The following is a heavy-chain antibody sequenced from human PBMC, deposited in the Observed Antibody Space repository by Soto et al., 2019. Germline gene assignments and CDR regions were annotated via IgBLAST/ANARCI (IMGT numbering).Heavy chain of an antibody. Sequence: QVQLQESGPGLVKPSETLSLTCTVSGGSISSYYWSWIRQPPGKGLEWIGYIYYSGSTNYNPSLQSRVTISVDTSKNQFSLKLSSVTAADTAVYYCARGDAFDIWGQGTMVTVSS. CDR2: IYYSGST. CDR1: GGSISSYY. CDR3: ARGDAFDI. V-gene: IGHV4-59*01. J-gene: IGHJ3*02.